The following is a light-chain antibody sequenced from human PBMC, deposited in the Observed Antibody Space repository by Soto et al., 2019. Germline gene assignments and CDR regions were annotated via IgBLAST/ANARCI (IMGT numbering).Light chain of an antibody. CDR2: KAS. J-gene: IGKJ1*01. V-gene: IGKV1-5*03. CDR3: QQYNTYWT. Sequence: DVKMTQSPSTLSASVGDTVTITCRTSQSVSKWLAWYQQKPGKAPKLLIYKASVLETGVPSRFSGSGSGTEFSLTISSLQSDDFATYYCQQYNTYWTFGQGTKVDI. CDR1: QSVSKW.